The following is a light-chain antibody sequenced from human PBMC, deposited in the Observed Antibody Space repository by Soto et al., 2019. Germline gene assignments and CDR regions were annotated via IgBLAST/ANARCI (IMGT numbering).Light chain of an antibody. CDR2: KAS. CDR3: QQYSTYSRT. V-gene: IGKV1-5*03. CDR1: QTISTW. Sequence: DIQMTQSPSTLSAPVGDRVTITCRASQTISTWLAWYQHKPGTAPKLLIYKASSLEAGVPSRFSGSGSGTEFTLTISSLQPDDFATSYCQQYSTYSRTFGQGTRVETK. J-gene: IGKJ2*02.